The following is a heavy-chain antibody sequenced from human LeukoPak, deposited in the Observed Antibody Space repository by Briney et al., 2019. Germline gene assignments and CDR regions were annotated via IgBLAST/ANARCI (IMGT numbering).Heavy chain of an antibody. D-gene: IGHD2-15*01. V-gene: IGHV3-30*18. CDR2: ISYDGNKK. Sequence: GRSLRLSCAASGFTFSSYGMHWVRQTPGKGLEWVAGISYDGNKKYYAESVKGRFTISRDTSKNTLYPQVNSLRAGDTAVYYCAKVRFGYCSGGSCYLDYWGQGTLVTVSS. CDR1: GFTFSSYG. J-gene: IGHJ4*02. CDR3: AKVRFGYCSGGSCYLDY.